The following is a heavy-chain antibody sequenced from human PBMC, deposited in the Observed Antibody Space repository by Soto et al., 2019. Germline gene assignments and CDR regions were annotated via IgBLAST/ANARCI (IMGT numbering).Heavy chain of an antibody. CDR1: GGSISSGDYY. D-gene: IGHD3-22*01. J-gene: IGHJ4*02. CDR2: IYYSGST. CDR3: AGGFYDSSGYKRSFDY. Sequence: LSLTCTVSGGSISSGDYYWSWIRQPPGKGLEWIGYIYYSGSTYYNPSLKSRVTISVDTSKNQFSLKLSSVTAADTAVYYCAGGFYDSSGYKRSFDYWGQGTLVTVYS. V-gene: IGHV4-30-4*01.